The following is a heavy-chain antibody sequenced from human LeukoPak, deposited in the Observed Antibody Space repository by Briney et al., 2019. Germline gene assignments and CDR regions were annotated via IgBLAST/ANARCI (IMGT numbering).Heavy chain of an antibody. CDR2: IYYSGST. D-gene: IGHD6-13*01. Sequence: PSETLSLTCTVSGGSISSSSYYWGWIRQPPGKGLEWIGSIYYSGSTYYNPSLRSRVTISVDTSKNQFSLKLSSVTAADTAVYYCARHEQQLVTIDYWGQGTLVTVSS. CDR1: GGSISSSSYY. V-gene: IGHV4-39*01. CDR3: ARHEQQLVTIDY. J-gene: IGHJ4*02.